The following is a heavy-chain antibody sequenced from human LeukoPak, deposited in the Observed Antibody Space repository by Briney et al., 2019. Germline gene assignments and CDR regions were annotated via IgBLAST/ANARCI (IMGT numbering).Heavy chain of an antibody. CDR1: GFTFSDYD. CDR3: ARVAKERVGGVYYFDY. D-gene: IGHD1-1*01. V-gene: IGHV3-13*01. J-gene: IGHJ4*02. Sequence: GGSLRLSCAASGFTFSDYDMPWVRQPTGKGLEWVAPIGTAGDTYYTGSVKGRFTISRENAKNSLYLQMNSLRAGDTAVYYCARVAKERVGGVYYFDYWGQGTLVTVSS. CDR2: IGTAGDT.